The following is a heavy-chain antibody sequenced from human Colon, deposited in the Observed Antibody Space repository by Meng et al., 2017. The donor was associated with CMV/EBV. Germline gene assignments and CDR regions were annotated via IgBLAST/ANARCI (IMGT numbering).Heavy chain of an antibody. Sequence: ASVKVSCKASGYTFTSYGISWVRQAPGQGLEWMGWISAYNGNTNYAQKLQGRVTMTTDTSTSTAYMELRNLRSDDTAVYYCARDRCSSTSCYDYYYGMDVWGQGTTVTVSS. CDR3: ARDRCSSTSCYDYYYGMDV. D-gene: IGHD2-2*01. CDR1: GYTFTSYG. CDR2: ISAYNGNT. J-gene: IGHJ6*02. V-gene: IGHV1-18*01.